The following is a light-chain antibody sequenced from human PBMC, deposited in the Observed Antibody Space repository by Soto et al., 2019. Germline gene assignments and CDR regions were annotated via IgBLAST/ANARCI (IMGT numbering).Light chain of an antibody. J-gene: IGKJ5*01. V-gene: IGKV3-15*01. CDR2: DTY. CDR1: QGIDDN. Sequence: EVFMGQSQFTLSVSPGECATLSCRASQGIDDNLAWYKHKPGQTPRIPIYDTYTRATGVPTRFSGSRSGAEFTLTINSLQSEDFAVYYCQPYNNWPLTFGGGTRLEI. CDR3: QPYNNWPLT.